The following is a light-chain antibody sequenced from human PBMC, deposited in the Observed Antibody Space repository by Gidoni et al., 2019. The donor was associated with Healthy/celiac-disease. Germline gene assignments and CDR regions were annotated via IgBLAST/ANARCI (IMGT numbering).Light chain of an antibody. CDR2: RNN. J-gene: IGLJ1*01. CDR1: SSNIGSNS. CDR3: AAWDDSLSCLV. V-gene: IGLV1-47*01. Sequence: QSVLTQPPSASGTPGQRVTISCSGSSSNIGSNSVYWYQHLPGTAPKPLIYRNNQRPSGVPDRFSGSKSGTSASLAISGLRSEDEADYYCAAWDDSLSCLVFGTGTKVTVL.